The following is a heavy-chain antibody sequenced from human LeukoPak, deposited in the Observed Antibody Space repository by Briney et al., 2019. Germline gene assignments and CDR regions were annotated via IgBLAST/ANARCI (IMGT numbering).Heavy chain of an antibody. CDR1: GFTFSRSN. CDR3: ARDSWSDAFDI. Sequence: GGSLRLSCAASGFTFSRSNMNWVRQAPGKGLEWVSSITTSSSYIYYADSVKGRFTISRDNAKNSLYLQMNSLRAEDTAVYYCARDSWSDAFDIWGQGTMVTVSS. V-gene: IGHV3-21*01. J-gene: IGHJ3*02. D-gene: IGHD6-13*01. CDR2: ITTSSSYI.